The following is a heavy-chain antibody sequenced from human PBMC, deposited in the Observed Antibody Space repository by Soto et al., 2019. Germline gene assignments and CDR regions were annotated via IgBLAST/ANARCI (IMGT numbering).Heavy chain of an antibody. D-gene: IGHD1-1*01. V-gene: IGHV2-26*01. CDR2: IFSNDEK. CDR1: GFSLSNARMG. J-gene: IGHJ5*02. CDR3: ARINWNDGWFDP. Sequence: SGPTLVNPTETLTLTCTVSGFSLSNARMGVSWIRQPPGKALEWLAHIFSNDEKSYSTSLKSRLTISKDTSKSQVVLTMTNMDPVDTAKYYCARINWNDGWFDPWGQGTLVTVSS.